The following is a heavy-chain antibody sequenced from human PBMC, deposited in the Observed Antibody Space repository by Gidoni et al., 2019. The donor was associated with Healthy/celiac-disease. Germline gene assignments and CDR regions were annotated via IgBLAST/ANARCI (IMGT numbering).Heavy chain of an antibody. D-gene: IGHD3-3*01. CDR3: MDV. CDR2: IIPIFGTA. CDR1: GGTFSSYA. Sequence: EVKKPGSSVKVSCKASGGTFSSYAISWVRQAPGQGLEWMGGIIPIFGTANYAQKFQGRVTITADESTRTYYDFCSGFVAEKYYYYYYMDVWGKGTTVTVSS. V-gene: IGHV1-69*01. J-gene: IGHJ6*03.